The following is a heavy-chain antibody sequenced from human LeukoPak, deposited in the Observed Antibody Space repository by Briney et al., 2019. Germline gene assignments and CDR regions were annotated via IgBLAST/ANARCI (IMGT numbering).Heavy chain of an antibody. J-gene: IGHJ3*02. CDR2: ISWNSGSI. CDR3: AKDMVVAATLSAFDI. CDR1: GFTFDDYA. Sequence: PGRSLRLSCAASGFTFDDYAMHWVRPAPGKGLEWVSGISWNSGSIGYADSVKGRFTISRDNAKNSLYLQMNSLRAEDTALYYCAKDMVVAATLSAFDIWGQGTMVTVSS. D-gene: IGHD2-15*01. V-gene: IGHV3-9*01.